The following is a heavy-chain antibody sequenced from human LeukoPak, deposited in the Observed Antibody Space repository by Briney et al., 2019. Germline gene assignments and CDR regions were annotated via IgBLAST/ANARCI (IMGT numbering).Heavy chain of an antibody. D-gene: IGHD2-2*01. CDR1: GGSFSGYY. J-gene: IGHJ6*04. CDR3: ARGPYCSSTSCTYYYYGMDV. Sequence: PSETLSLTCAVYGGSFSGYYWSWIRQPPGKGLEWIGEINHSGSTNYNPSLKSRVTISVDTSKNQFSLKLSSVTAADTAVYYCARGPYCSSTSCTYYYYGMDVWGKGTTVTVSS. CDR2: INHSGST. V-gene: IGHV4-34*01.